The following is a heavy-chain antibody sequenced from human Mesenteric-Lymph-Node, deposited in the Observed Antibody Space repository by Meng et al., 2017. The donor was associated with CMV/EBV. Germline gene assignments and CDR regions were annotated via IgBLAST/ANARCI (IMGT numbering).Heavy chain of an antibody. V-gene: IGHV5-51*01. CDR1: GYSFTSYW. CDR2: IYPGDSDT. J-gene: IGHJ6*02. Sequence: KVSCKGSGYSFTSYWIGWVRQMPGKGLEWMGIIYPGDSDTRYSPSLQGQVTISAAKSISTAYLQWSSLKASDTAMYYCARHVARYSSSDVWGQGTTVTVSS. CDR3: ARHVARYSSSDV. D-gene: IGHD6-6*01.